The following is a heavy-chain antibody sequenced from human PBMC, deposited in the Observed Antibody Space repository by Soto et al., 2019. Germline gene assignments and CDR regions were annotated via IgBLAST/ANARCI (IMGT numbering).Heavy chain of an antibody. V-gene: IGHV4-59*01. CDR1: GGSLSRYY. Sequence: SETLSLTCTVSGGSLSRYYWSWIRQPPGKGLEWIGYMYNTGSTVYNPPFKSRVTISVDTSKNQFSLKLNSVTAADTAVYYCARDLWGYCGTDCYPLDVWGQGTTVTVSS. D-gene: IGHD2-21*02. CDR2: MYNTGST. CDR3: ARDLWGYCGTDCYPLDV. J-gene: IGHJ6*02.